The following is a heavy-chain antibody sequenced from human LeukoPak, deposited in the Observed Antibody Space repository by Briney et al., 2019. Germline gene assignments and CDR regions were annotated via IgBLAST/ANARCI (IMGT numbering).Heavy chain of an antibody. CDR2: IKSDGST. CDR1: GFTFSSYW. Sequence: GGSLRLSCAASGFTFSSYWMHWVRHAPRKGLVWVSRIKSDGSTRYADSVKGRFTISRDNAKNTVSLQMNSLRAEDTGVYYCARAPSEIGGYYPEYFRHWGQGTLVTVSP. J-gene: IGHJ1*01. D-gene: IGHD3-22*01. V-gene: IGHV3-74*01. CDR3: ARAPSEIGGYYPEYFRH.